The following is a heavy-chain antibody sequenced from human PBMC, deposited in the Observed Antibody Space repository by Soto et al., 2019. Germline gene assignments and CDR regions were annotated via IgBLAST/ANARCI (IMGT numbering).Heavy chain of an antibody. D-gene: IGHD6-6*01. CDR1: GFIFSNYA. Sequence: QVQLVESGGGVVQPGRSLRLSCAASGFIFSNYAMHWVRQAPGKGLEWVAVISYDGGNEYYADSLKGRFTISRDNSNNTLYRHMNSLRTEDTAVYYCARDRHSHSWRNQIDYWGQGTLVTVAS. CDR3: ARDRHSHSWRNQIDY. J-gene: IGHJ4*02. V-gene: IGHV3-30-3*01. CDR2: ISYDGGNE.